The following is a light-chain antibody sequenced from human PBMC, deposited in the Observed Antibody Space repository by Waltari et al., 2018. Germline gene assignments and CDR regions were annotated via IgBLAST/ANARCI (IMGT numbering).Light chain of an antibody. V-gene: IGKV3-20*01. CDR2: GSS. CDR3: QHYLRIPVT. J-gene: IGKJ1*01. Sequence: EIVLTQSPGTLSLSPGESATLACRTSQSVTRALAGYQQKPGQAPRLLIYGSSNRATGIPDRFSGSGSGTDFSLTISSLEPEDFAVYYCQHYLRIPVTFGQGTKVEVK. CDR1: QSVTRA.